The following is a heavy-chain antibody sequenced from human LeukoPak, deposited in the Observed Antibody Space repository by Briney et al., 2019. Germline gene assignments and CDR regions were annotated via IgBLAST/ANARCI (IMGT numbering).Heavy chain of an antibody. Sequence: ASVKVSCKASGGTFSSYAISWVRQAPGQGLEWMGIINPSGGSTSYAQKFQGRVTMTRDMSTSTVYMELSSLRSEDTAVYYCARGDGSTGYYYYMDVWGKGTTVTVSS. CDR2: INPSGGST. CDR1: GGTFSSYA. CDR3: ARGDGSTGYYYYMDV. V-gene: IGHV1-46*01. J-gene: IGHJ6*03. D-gene: IGHD2-2*01.